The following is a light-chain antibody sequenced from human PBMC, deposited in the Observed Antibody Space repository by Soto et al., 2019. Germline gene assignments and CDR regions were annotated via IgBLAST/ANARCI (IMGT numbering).Light chain of an antibody. J-gene: IGKJ1*01. Sequence: DIQMTQSPSTLSGSVGDRFTITCRASQSIDTWLAWHQQKPGQVPKLLISKASSLESGVPSRFSGSGSGTEFTLTISSLQPDDSATYYCQQYNSYRAFGQGTKVDIK. V-gene: IGKV1-5*03. CDR2: KAS. CDR1: QSIDTW. CDR3: QQYNSYRA.